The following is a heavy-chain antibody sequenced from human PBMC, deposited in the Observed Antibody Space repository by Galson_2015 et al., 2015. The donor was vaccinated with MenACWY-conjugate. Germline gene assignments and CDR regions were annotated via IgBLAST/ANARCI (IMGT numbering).Heavy chain of an antibody. D-gene: IGHD2/OR15-2a*01. J-gene: IGHJ4*02. CDR3: AREFSY. V-gene: IGHV4-61*08. CDR2: IYDRGTT. Sequence: ETLSLTCTVSGGSASSSGDYWTWIRQPPGKGLEWIGLIYDRGTTKYNPSLKGRVTISLDTSKNQVSLKLSSVTAADRDVYYCAREFSYWGQGTLVTVSS. CDR1: GGSASSSGDY.